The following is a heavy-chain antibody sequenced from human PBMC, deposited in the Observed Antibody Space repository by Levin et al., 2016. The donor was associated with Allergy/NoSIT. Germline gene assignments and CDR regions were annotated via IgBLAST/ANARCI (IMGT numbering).Heavy chain of an antibody. CDR2: IYYSGST. CDR3: ARHSGSSSSPVDY. Sequence: WIRQPPGKGLEWIGYIYYSGSTNYNPSLKSRVTISVDTSKNQFSLKLSSVTAADTAVYYCARHSGSSSSPVDYWGQGTLVTVSS. D-gene: IGHD6-6*01. J-gene: IGHJ4*02. V-gene: IGHV4-59*08.